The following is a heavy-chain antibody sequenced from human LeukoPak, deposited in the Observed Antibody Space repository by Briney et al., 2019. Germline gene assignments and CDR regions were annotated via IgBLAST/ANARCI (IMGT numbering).Heavy chain of an antibody. D-gene: IGHD5-18*01. V-gene: IGHV3-72*01. CDR3: VRVVTAGSGWYHFDQ. Sequence: GGSLRLSCAGAGFIITDHHMDWVPQAPGKGLEGICRSATTKPNSCTTQYATSVRGRLTISRDDSQNSLYLHLKSLKHEDTAVYYCVRVVTAGSGWYHFDQWGLGTMVTVSS. J-gene: IGHJ4*02. CDR2: SATTKPNSCTT. CDR1: GFIITDHH.